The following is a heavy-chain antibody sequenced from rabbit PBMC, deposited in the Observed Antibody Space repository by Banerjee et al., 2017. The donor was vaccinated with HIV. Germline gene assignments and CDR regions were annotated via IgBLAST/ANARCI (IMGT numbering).Heavy chain of an antibody. CDR2: IYAGNSGST. Sequence: QSLEESGGDLVKPGASLTLTCTASGFDFGSYYLCWVRQAPGKGLEWIACIYAGNSGSTWYASWAKGRFTISKTSSTTVTLQMTSLTAADTATYFCARDYGYAGYGDVNLWGPGTLVTVS. V-gene: IGHV1S40*01. J-gene: IGHJ4*01. D-gene: IGHD7-1*01. CDR1: GFDFGSYY. CDR3: ARDYGYAGYGDVNL.